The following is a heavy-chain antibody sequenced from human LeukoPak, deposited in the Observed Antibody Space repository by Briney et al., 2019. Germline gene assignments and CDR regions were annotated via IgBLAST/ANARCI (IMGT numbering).Heavy chain of an antibody. J-gene: IGHJ6*03. Sequence: SETLSLTCTVSGGSISSYYWNWIRQPPGKGLEWIGFIFYSGSTNYNPSLKSRVTISVDMSKNQFSLNLTSVTAADTAVYSCARAVQLERPPPLIGYYYMDVWGKGTTVTVSS. D-gene: IGHD1-1*01. CDR1: GGSISSYY. CDR2: IFYSGST. V-gene: IGHV4-59*13. CDR3: ARAVQLERPPPLIGYYYMDV.